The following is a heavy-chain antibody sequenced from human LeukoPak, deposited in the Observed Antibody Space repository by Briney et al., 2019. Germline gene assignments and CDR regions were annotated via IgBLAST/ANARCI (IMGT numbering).Heavy chain of an antibody. CDR1: GGSISSGGYS. D-gene: IGHD3-22*01. V-gene: IGHV4-30-2*01. CDR3: ASTYYYDSSGWGALDY. Sequence: TLSLTCAVSGGSISSGGYSWSWIRQPPGKGLEWIGYIYHSGSTYYNPSLKSRVTISVDRPKNQFSLKLSSVTAADTAVYYCASTYYYDSSGWGALDYWGQGTLVTVSS. J-gene: IGHJ4*02. CDR2: IYHSGST.